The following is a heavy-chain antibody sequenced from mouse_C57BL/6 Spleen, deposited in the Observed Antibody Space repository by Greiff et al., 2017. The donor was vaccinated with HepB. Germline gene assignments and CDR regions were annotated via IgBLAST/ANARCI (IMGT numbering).Heavy chain of an antibody. Sequence: QVQLQQPGAELVMPGASVKLSCKASGYTFTSYWMHWVKQWPGQGLEWIGEIDPSDSYTNYNQKFKGKSTLTVDKSSSTAYMQLSSLTSEDSAVYYCARGVTTRNYYAMDYWGQGTSVTVSS. D-gene: IGHD2-12*01. CDR1: GYTFTSYW. J-gene: IGHJ4*01. V-gene: IGHV1-69*01. CDR2: IDPSDSYT. CDR3: ARGVTTRNYYAMDY.